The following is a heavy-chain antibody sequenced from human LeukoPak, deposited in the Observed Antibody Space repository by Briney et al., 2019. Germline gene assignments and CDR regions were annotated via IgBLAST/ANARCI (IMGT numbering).Heavy chain of an antibody. J-gene: IGHJ4*02. D-gene: IGHD1-14*01. CDR2: INWNGGST. V-gene: IGHV3-20*04. Sequence: PGGSLRLSCAASGFTFDDYGMSWVRQAPGKGLEWVSGINWNGGSTYYADSVKGRFTISRDNSKNTLYLQMNSLRAEDTAVYYCAKAKTAEFDYWGQGTLVTVSS. CDR3: AKAKTAEFDY. CDR1: GFTFDDYG.